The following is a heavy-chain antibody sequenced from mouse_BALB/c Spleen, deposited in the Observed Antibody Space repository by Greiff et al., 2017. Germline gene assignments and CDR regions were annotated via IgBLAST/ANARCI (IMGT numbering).Heavy chain of an antibody. CDR3: ARSLPYYYGSSYYFDY. CDR1: GFTFSSFG. V-gene: IGHV5-17*02. D-gene: IGHD1-1*01. CDR2: ISSGSSTI. J-gene: IGHJ2*01. Sequence: EVQVVESGGGLVQPGGSRKLSCAASGFTFSSFGMHWVRQAPEKGLEWVAYISSGSSTIYYADTVKGRFTISRDNPKNTLFLQMTSLRSEDTAMYYCARSLPYYYGSSYYFDYWGQGTTLTVSS.